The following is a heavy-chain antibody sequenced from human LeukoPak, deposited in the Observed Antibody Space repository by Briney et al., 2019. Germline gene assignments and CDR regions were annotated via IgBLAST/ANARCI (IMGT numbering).Heavy chain of an antibody. D-gene: IGHD2-2*01. V-gene: IGHV3-30-3*01. CDR2: ISYDGSNK. Sequence: PGGSLRLSCAASGFTFSSYAMHWVGQAPGKGLEWVAVISYDGSNKYYADSVKGRFTISRDNSKNTLYLQMNSLRAEDTAVYYCARADCSSTSCCLDYWGQGTLVTVSS. CDR3: ARADCSSTSCCLDY. CDR1: GFTFSSYA. J-gene: IGHJ4*02.